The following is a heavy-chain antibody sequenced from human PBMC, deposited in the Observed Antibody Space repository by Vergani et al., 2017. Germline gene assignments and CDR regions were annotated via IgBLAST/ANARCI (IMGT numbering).Heavy chain of an antibody. D-gene: IGHD1-7*01. CDR1: GFSLNTRGVS. J-gene: IGHJ6*03. CDR3: VYRKTEYGTTGCFYPFDYYYYTDV. V-gene: IGHV2-5*04. CDR2: IYWNDDQ. Sequence: QITLKESGPTLVKPTQTLTLTCTFSGFSLNTRGVSVAWIRQPPGKALDWLALIYWNDDQHYSPSLNNRVTNTKDTSKNQVVLTMTNMAYVDTGTYYCVYRKTEYGTTGCFYPFDYYYYTDVWGKGATVTVSS.